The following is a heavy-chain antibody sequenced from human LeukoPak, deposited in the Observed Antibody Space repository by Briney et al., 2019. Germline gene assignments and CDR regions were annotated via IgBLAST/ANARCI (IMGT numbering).Heavy chain of an antibody. CDR2: IYPGDSDK. CDR1: GSIFTSYW. CDR3: ARRFYDCWSGYGCFDP. J-gene: IGHJ5*02. V-gene: IGHV5-51*01. D-gene: IGHD3-3*01. Sequence: GASLQISCQGSGSIFTSYWIGWVRQLPGKGLEWMGIIYPGDSDKRYSASFKGRVTISGDNSISTVYLQRSSLKAADTAMYYCARRFYDCWSGYGCFDPWGQGTLVTVSS.